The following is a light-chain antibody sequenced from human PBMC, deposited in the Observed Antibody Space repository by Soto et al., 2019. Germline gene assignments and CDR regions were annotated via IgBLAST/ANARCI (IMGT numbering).Light chain of an antibody. J-gene: IGLJ1*01. CDR1: SSDVGGYDY. CDR3: SSYTNSSTYV. CDR2: DVS. V-gene: IGLV2-14*01. Sequence: QSVLTQPASLSGSPGQSIAISCTGPSSDVGGYDYVSWYQQQSGKAPKLMIYDVSNRPSGVSNRFSGSKSGNTASLTISGLQAEDEAEYYCSSYTNSSTYVFGSGTKVTVL.